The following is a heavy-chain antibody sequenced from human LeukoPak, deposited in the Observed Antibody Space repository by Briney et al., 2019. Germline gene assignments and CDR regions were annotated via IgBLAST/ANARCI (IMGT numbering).Heavy chain of an antibody. V-gene: IGHV3-9*01. CDR2: ITWDSGSL. CDR3: AKARYNSGWYYFDY. J-gene: IGHJ4*02. CDR1: GFTFDDYA. Sequence: PSGGSLRLSCAASGFTFDDYAMHWVRQAPGKGLGWVSGITWDSGSLGQADSVKGRFTISRDNAKNSLYLQMNSLRAEDTALYFCAKARYNSGWYYFDYWGQGTLVNVSS. D-gene: IGHD6-19*01.